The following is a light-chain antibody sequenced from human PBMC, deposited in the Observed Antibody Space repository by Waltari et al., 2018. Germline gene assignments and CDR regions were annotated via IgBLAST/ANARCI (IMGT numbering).Light chain of an antibody. J-gene: IGKJ4*01. CDR3: QQSYSTPLT. CDR2: AAS. V-gene: IGKV1-39*01. CDR1: ESISGF. Sequence: DIQMSQSPSSLSASIGDRVTLTCRASESISGFLNWYQHKPGKAPKLLIYAASSLQSGVPSGFSGSGSGTHFTLTISSLQPEDVATYYCQQSYSTPLTFGGGTKVEIK.